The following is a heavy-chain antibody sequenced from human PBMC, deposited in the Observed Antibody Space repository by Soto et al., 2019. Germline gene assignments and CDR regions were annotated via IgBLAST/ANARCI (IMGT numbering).Heavy chain of an antibody. D-gene: IGHD3-10*01. CDR2: IYYSGST. J-gene: IGHJ4*02. V-gene: IGHV4-59*01. CDR3: VRVDRATRFDY. CDR1: GGSISSYY. Sequence: SETLSLTCTVSGGSISSYYWSWIRQPPGKGLEWIGYIYYSGSTNYNPSLKSRVTISVDTSKNQFSLKLSSVTAADTAVYYCVRVDRATRFDYWGQGTLVTVSS.